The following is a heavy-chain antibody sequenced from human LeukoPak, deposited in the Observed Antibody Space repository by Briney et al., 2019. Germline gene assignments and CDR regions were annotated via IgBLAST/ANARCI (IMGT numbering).Heavy chain of an antibody. D-gene: IGHD3-10*01. CDR2: ISSSSSYI. V-gene: IGHV3-21*01. CDR3: ARDRIGEYYFDY. J-gene: IGHJ4*02. CDR1: GFTFSSYS. Sequence: PGGSLRLSCAASGFTFSSYSMNWVRQAPGKGLEWVSSISSSSSYIYYADSVKGRFTISRDNAKNSLYLQMNSLRAEDTAVYYCARDRIGEYYFDYWGQGILVTVSS.